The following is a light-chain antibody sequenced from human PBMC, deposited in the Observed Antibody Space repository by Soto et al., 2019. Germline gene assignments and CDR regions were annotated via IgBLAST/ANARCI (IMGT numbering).Light chain of an antibody. CDR1: QSVRSSY. Sequence: EIVLTQSPGTLSLSPGERATLSCRASQSVRSSYLAWYQQKPGQAPRLLVYGASSRATGIPDRFSGSGSGTDFALTISRLEPEDFAVYHCQQYGSSSIALGQGTRLEIK. J-gene: IGKJ5*01. V-gene: IGKV3-20*01. CDR3: QQYGSSSIA. CDR2: GAS.